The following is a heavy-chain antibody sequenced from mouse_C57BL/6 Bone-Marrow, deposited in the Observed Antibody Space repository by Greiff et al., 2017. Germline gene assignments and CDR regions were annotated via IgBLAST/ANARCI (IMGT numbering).Heavy chain of an antibody. D-gene: IGHD1-1*01. CDR3: ARITTVVDWYFDV. CDR1: GFAFSSYA. Sequence: EVQLQESGGGLVKPGGSLKLSCAASGFAFSSYAMSWVRQTPEKRLEWVATISDGGSYTYYPDNVKGRFTISRDNAKNNLYLQMSHLKSEDTAMDYCARITTVVDWYFDVWCTGTTVTVSS. J-gene: IGHJ1*03. V-gene: IGHV5-4*01. CDR2: ISDGGSYT.